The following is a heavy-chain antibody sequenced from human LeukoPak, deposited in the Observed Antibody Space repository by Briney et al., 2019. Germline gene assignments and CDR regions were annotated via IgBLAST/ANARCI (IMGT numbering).Heavy chain of an antibody. D-gene: IGHD2-15*01. CDR1: GYTFTSYY. CDR2: INPSGGST. CDR3: ARGHPLGYCSGGSCYGIDY. V-gene: IGHV1-46*01. J-gene: IGHJ4*02. Sequence: GASVKVSCKASGYTFTSYYMHWVRQAPGQGLEWMGIINPSGGSTSYAQKFQGRVTMTRDTSTSTVYMELSSPRSEDTAVYYCARGHPLGYCSGGSCYGIDYWGQGTLVTVSS.